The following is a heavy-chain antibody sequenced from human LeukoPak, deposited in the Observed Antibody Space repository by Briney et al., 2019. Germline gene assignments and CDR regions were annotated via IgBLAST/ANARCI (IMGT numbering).Heavy chain of an antibody. V-gene: IGHV5-51*01. CDR1: GYSFNIYW. Sequence: GESLKISCKASGYSFNIYWIGWARQMPGKGLEWMGIIYPGDSDTRYSPPFQGQVTISADKSTSTAYLQWSSLKASDTAMYYCARHTASSGTYTPLLDYWGQGTLLTVSS. CDR2: IYPGDSDT. J-gene: IGHJ4*02. D-gene: IGHD1-26*01. CDR3: ARHTASSGTYTPLLDY.